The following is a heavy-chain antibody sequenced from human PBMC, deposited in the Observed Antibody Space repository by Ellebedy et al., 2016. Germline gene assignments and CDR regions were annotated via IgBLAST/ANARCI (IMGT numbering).Heavy chain of an antibody. Sequence: GESLKISXEASGFTFSGYSMNWVRQAPGKGLEWVSSITSSGDYIYYADSVKGRFTISRDNAKNSVYLQMNSLRGEDTALYYCARGVGGTSLNWFDPWGQGTLVTVSS. CDR1: GFTFSGYS. CDR2: ITSSGDYI. J-gene: IGHJ5*02. D-gene: IGHD3-16*01. V-gene: IGHV3-21*01. CDR3: ARGVGGTSLNWFDP.